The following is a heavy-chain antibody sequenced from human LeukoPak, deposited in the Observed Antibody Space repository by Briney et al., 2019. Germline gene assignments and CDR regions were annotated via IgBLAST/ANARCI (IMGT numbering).Heavy chain of an antibody. Sequence: SETLSLTCTVSGGSINRYYWSWLRQPPGKGLEWIGYIYYSGSTNYNPSLKSRVTISVDTSKNQFSLKLSSVTAADTAVYYCARDLVGYYFDYWGQGTLVTVSS. CDR2: IYYSGST. CDR3: ARDLVGYYFDY. J-gene: IGHJ4*02. V-gene: IGHV4-59*01. CDR1: GGSINRYY. D-gene: IGHD3-9*01.